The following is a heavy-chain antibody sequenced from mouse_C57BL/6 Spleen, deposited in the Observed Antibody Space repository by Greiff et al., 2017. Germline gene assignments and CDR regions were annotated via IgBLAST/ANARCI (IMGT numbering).Heavy chain of an antibody. CDR3: ARQDDDDSWFAY. Sequence: QVQLKESGPGLVAPSQSLSITCTVSGFSLTSSGVHWVRQPPGKGLEWLVVIWSDGSTTYNSAHKARLNISKDNSKSQVFFKMNSLQTDDTAMYYCARQDDDDSWFAYWGQGTLVTVSA. V-gene: IGHV2-6-1*01. J-gene: IGHJ3*01. CDR1: GFSLTSSG. D-gene: IGHD2-4*01. CDR2: IWSDGST.